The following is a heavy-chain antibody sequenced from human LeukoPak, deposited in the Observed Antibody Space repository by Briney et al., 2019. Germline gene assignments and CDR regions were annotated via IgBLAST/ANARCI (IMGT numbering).Heavy chain of an antibody. CDR1: GYTFTDYY. V-gene: IGHV1-69-2*01. J-gene: IGHJ4*02. D-gene: IGHD3-3*01. CDR2: VDPEDGET. CDR3: ATYYDFWSGPPTGNFDY. Sequence: PGASVKVSCKASGYTFTDYYMHWVRQAPGKGLEWMGRVDPEDGETIYAEKFQGRVTITADTSTDTAYMELSSLRSEDTAVYYCATYYDFWSGPPTGNFDYWGQGTLVTVSS.